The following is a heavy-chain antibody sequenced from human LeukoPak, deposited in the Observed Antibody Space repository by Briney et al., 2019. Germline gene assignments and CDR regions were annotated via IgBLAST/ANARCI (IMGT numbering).Heavy chain of an antibody. J-gene: IGHJ5*02. CDR2: IYPGDSDT. CDR1: GYSFTSYW. V-gene: IGHV5-51*01. D-gene: IGHD3-22*01. Sequence: GESLKISCKGSGYSFTSYWIGWVRQMPGKGLEWMGIIYPGDSDTRYSPSFQGQATISADKSISTAYLQWSSLKASDTAMYYCARQRHYYDSSGETWFDPWGQGTLVTVSS. CDR3: ARQRHYYDSSGETWFDP.